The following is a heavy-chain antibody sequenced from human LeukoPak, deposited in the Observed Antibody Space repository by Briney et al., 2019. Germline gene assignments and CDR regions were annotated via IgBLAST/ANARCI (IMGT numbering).Heavy chain of an antibody. V-gene: IGHV4-4*07. CDR2: IYTSGST. J-gene: IGHJ3*02. CDR3: GRHFTYYYDSSGYPRDAFDI. CDR1: GGSISSYY. D-gene: IGHD3-22*01. Sequence: PSETLSLTCTVSGGSISSYYWSWIRQPAGKGLEWIGRIYTSGSTNYNPSLKSRVTMSVDMSKNQFSLKLSSVTAADTALYYCGRHFTYYYDSSGYPRDAFDIWGQGTMVIVS.